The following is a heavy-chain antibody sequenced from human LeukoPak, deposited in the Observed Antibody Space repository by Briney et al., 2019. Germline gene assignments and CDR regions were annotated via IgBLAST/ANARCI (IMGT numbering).Heavy chain of an antibody. CDR1: GFTFSSYW. Sequence: GGSLRLSCAASGFTFSSYWMSWVRQAPGKGLEWVANIKKDGSEKYYVDSVKGRFTISRDNAKNSLYLQMNSLRAEDTAVYYCARDSRRYDSGGWGQGTLVTVSS. CDR2: IKKDGSEK. CDR3: ARDSRRYDSGG. V-gene: IGHV3-7*01. D-gene: IGHD3-22*01. J-gene: IGHJ4*02.